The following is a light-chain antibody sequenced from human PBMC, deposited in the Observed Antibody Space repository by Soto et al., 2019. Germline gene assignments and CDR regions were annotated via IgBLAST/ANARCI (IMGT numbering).Light chain of an antibody. CDR2: EIS. J-gene: IGLJ1*01. CDR1: SSDLGTYDL. CDR3: FSYAGSYTYV. Sequence: QLVLTQPAAVSGSPGQSITISCTGTSSDLGTYDLVSWYQQHPGKAPKLMIYEISKRPSGVSNRFSGSKSGNTASLTISGLQAEDEADYHCFSYAGSYTYVFGTGTKLTVL. V-gene: IGLV2-23*02.